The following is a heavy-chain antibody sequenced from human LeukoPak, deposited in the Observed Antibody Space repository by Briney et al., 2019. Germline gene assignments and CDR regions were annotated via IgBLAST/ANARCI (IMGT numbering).Heavy chain of an antibody. D-gene: IGHD3-9*01. J-gene: IGHJ6*04. V-gene: IGHV1-69*01. CDR3: ASGGYDILTGPRYYYYGMDV. CDR2: IIPIFGTA. CDR1: GGTFSSYA. Sequence: ASVKVSCKASGGTFSSYAISWVRQAPGQGLEWMGGIIPIFGTANYAQKFQGRVTITADESTSPAYVELSSLRSEDTAVYYCASGGYDILTGPRYYYYGMDVWGKGTTVTVSS.